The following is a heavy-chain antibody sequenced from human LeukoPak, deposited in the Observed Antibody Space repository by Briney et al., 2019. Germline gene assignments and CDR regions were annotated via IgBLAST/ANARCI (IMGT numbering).Heavy chain of an antibody. V-gene: IGHV3-30-3*01. Sequence: GGSLRLSCAASGFTFSSYAMQWARQAPGKGLEWVAVISYDGSNKYYADSVKGRLTISRDNSKNTLYLQMNSLRAEDTAVYYCARGKSGVTFEYWGQGTLVTVSS. CDR3: ARGKSGVTFEY. CDR2: ISYDGSNK. CDR1: GFTFSSYA. D-gene: IGHD5-18*01. J-gene: IGHJ4*02.